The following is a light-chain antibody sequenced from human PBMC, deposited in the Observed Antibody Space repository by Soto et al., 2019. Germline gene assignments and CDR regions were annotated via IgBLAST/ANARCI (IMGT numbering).Light chain of an antibody. Sequence: SYELTLPPSVSVSPGQTVSITCSGEKLGDKYASWYQQKLGQSPVVVIYQDTKRPSGIPERFSGSNSGNTATLTISGTQAMDEADYYWQGWGSSSYVFGTGTKLTVL. V-gene: IGLV3-1*01. CDR3: QGWGSSSYV. CDR1: KLGDKY. CDR2: QDT. J-gene: IGLJ1*01.